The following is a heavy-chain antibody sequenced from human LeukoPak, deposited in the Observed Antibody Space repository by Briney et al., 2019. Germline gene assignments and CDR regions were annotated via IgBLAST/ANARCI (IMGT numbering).Heavy chain of an antibody. CDR3: ARTATPGRWLQFSDYFDY. CDR1: GYTFTGYY. Sequence: GASVKVSCKASGYTFTGYYMHWVRQAPGQGLEWMGWINPNSGGTNYAQKFQGRVTMTRDTSISTAYMELSRLRSDDTAVYYCARTATPGRWLQFSDYFDYWGQGTLVTVSS. D-gene: IGHD5-24*01. CDR2: INPNSGGT. V-gene: IGHV1-2*02. J-gene: IGHJ4*02.